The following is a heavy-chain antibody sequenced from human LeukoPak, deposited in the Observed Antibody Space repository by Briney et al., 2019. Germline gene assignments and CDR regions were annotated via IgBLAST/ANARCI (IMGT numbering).Heavy chain of an antibody. V-gene: IGHV4-61*02. Sequence: SETLSLTCTVSGGSISSGSYYWSWIRQPAGKGLEWIGRIYTSGTTNYNPSLKSRVTISVDTSKNQFSLKLSSVTAADTAVYYCARHSSRKGIAAAGTWFDPWGQGTLVTVSS. J-gene: IGHJ5*02. D-gene: IGHD6-13*01. CDR2: IYTSGTT. CDR1: GGSISSGSYY. CDR3: ARHSSRKGIAAAGTWFDP.